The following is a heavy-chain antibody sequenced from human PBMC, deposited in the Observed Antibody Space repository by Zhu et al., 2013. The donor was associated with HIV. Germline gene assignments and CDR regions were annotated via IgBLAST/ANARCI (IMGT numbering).Heavy chain of an antibody. CDR2: IIPILGIA. CDR1: GGTFSSYT. Sequence: QVQLVQSGAEVKKPGSSVKVSCKASGGTFSSYTISWVRQAPGQGLEWMGRIIPILGIANYAQKFQGRVTITADKSTSTAYMELSSLRSEDTAVYYCARGRRVQSHFDYWGQGTLVTVSS. J-gene: IGHJ4*02. V-gene: IGHV1-69*02. CDR3: ARGRRVQSHFDY.